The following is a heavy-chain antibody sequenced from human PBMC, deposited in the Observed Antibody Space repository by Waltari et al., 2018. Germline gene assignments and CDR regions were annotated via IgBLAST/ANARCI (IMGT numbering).Heavy chain of an antibody. CDR3: AREIVVVIATSNWFDP. J-gene: IGHJ5*02. CDR1: GATFSSYA. V-gene: IGHV1-69*08. CDR2: IIPIFGTA. Sequence: QVQLVQSGAEVKKPGSSVKVSCKASGATFSSYAIRWVRKAPGQGLEGMGRIIPIFGTANYAQKCQGRVTITADKSTSTAYMELSSLRSEDTAVYYCAREIVVVIATSNWFDPWGQGTLVTVSS. D-gene: IGHD2-21*01.